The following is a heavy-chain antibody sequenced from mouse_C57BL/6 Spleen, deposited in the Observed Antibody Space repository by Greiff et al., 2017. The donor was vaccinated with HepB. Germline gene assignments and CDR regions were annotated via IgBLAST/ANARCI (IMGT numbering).Heavy chain of an antibody. J-gene: IGHJ4*01. V-gene: IGHV1-82*01. Sequence: VQLQESGPELVKPGASVKISCKASGYAFSSSWMNWVKQRPGKGLEWIGRIYPGDGDTNYNGKFKGKATLTADNSSSTAYMQLSSLTSEDSAVYFCARSYGSREDYAMDYWGQGTSVTVSS. D-gene: IGHD1-1*01. CDR1: GYAFSSSW. CDR3: ARSYGSREDYAMDY. CDR2: IYPGDGDT.